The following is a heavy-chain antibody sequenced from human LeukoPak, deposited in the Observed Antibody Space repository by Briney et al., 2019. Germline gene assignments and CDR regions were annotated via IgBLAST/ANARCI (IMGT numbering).Heavy chain of an antibody. J-gene: IGHJ6*03. CDR1: GFTFDNYA. D-gene: IGHD2/OR15-2a*01. CDR2: IYGNGYSI. CDR3: ARGPDAPEGAPFFYHYMDV. V-gene: IGHV3-23*05. Sequence: PGGSLRLSCVTSGFTFDNYAMTWVRQAPGKGLEWVSSIYGNGYSIYYADSVRGRFTLSRDNSRNTLYLEMKNLRAEDTAVYYCARGPDAPEGAPFFYHYMDVWAKGPRSPSP.